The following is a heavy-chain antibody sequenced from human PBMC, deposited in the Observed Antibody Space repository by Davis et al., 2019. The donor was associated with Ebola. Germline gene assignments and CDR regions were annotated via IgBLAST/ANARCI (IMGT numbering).Heavy chain of an antibody. V-gene: IGHV1-18*01. J-gene: IGHJ5*02. CDR2: ISAYNGNT. Sequence: AASVKVSCKASGYTFTRYGISWVRQAPGQGLEWMGWISAYNGNTNYAQNPQGRVTMTTDTSTSTAYMEVRSLRYDDTAVYYCARAVTMVLPSGWFDPWGQGTLVTVSS. CDR1: GYTFTRYG. D-gene: IGHD3-10*01. CDR3: ARAVTMVLPSGWFDP.